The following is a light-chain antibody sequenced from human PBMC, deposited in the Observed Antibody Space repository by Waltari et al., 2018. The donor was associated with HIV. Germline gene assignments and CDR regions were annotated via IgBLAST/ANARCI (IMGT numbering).Light chain of an antibody. CDR3: TTYTATDSLL. Sequence: SALTQPASVSGSPGQSVPISCTGTRTDFALQNFPPWYQQHPGRAPKLIISGVNYRPSGISSRFSASKSGDTASLTISGLQSGDEADYYCTTYTATDSLLIGSGTKLTVL. V-gene: IGLV2-14*01. CDR1: RTDFALQNF. J-gene: IGLJ2*01. CDR2: GVN.